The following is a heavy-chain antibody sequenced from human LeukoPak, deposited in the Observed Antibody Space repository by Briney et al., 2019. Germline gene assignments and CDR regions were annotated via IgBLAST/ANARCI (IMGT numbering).Heavy chain of an antibody. CDR1: GYTFTGYY. D-gene: IGHD2-2*01. J-gene: IGHJ4*02. CDR2: INPNSGGT. CDR3: ARKSGGIVVVPTAAPDY. V-gene: IGHV1-2*06. Sequence: ASVKVSCKASGYTFTGYYVHWVRQAPGLGLEWMGRINPNSGGTNYAQKFQGRVTMTRDTSISTAYMELSRLRSDDTAVYYCARKSGGIVVVPTAAPDYWGQGTLVTVSS.